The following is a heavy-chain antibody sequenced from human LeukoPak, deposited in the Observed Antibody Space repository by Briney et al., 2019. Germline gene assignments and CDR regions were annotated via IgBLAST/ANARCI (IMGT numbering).Heavy chain of an antibody. CDR2: ISYDGSNK. V-gene: IGHV3-30*18. J-gene: IGHJ6*02. Sequence: PGGSLRLSCAASGFTFSSYGMHWVRQAPGKGLEWVAVISYDGSNKYYADSVKGRFTISRDNSKNTLYLQMNSLRAEDTAVYYCAKVSGYCSSTSCYTRNYYYGMDVWGQGTTVTVSS. CDR3: AKVSGYCSSTSCYTRNYYYGMDV. CDR1: GFTFSSYG. D-gene: IGHD2-2*02.